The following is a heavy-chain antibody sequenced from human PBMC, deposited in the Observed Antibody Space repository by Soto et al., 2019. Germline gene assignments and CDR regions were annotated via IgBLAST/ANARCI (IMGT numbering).Heavy chain of an antibody. V-gene: IGHV3-23*01. CDR3: AKSANQIPYYFDY. J-gene: IGHJ4*02. CDR2: ISGSGDTT. CDR1: GFTFSSYA. Sequence: QPGGSLRLSCAASGFTFSSYAMTWVRQAPGKGLEWVSGISGSGDTTFYVDSVKGRFTISRDNSRNTLYLQMNSLRAEDTAVYYCAKSANQIPYYFDYWGQGTLVTVSS. D-gene: IGHD2-15*01.